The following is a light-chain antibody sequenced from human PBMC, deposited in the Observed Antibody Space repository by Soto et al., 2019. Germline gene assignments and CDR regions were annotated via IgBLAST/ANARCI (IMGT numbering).Light chain of an antibody. J-gene: IGKJ5*01. CDR3: QQYNNFPT. Sequence: EIVLTHTPATLSLSPGERATLSCRASQSVSSYLAWYQQKPGQAPRLLIYGASTRATGIPARFSGSGSGTEFTLTISSLQSEDFAVYYCQQYNNFPTFGQRTRPEVK. V-gene: IGKV3-15*01. CDR2: GAS. CDR1: QSVSSY.